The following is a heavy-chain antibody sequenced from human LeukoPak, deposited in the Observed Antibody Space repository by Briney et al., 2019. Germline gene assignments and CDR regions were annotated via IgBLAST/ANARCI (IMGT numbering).Heavy chain of an antibody. V-gene: IGHV3-21*01. Sequence: SGGSLRLSCAASGFNFSDYYINWVRQAPGKGLEWVSSISSSSSYIYYADSVKGRFTISRDNAKNSLYLQMNSLRAEDTAVYYCARDRHWGQGTLVTVSS. CDR2: ISSSSSYI. J-gene: IGHJ4*02. CDR1: GFNFSDYY. CDR3: ARDRH.